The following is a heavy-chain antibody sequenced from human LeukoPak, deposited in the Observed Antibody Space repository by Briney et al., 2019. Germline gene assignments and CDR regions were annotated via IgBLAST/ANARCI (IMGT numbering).Heavy chain of an antibody. J-gene: IGHJ5*02. V-gene: IGHV3-74*01. Sequence: GGSLRLSCAASGFTFSSYWMHWVRQAPGKGLVWVSRINSDGSSTSYADSVKGRFTISRDNAKNTLYLQMNSLRAEDTAVYYCARLGRFAHSIAAAGTSFWYWFDPWGQGTLVTVSS. D-gene: IGHD6-13*01. CDR1: GFTFSSYW. CDR3: ARLGRFAHSIAAAGTSFWYWFDP. CDR2: INSDGSST.